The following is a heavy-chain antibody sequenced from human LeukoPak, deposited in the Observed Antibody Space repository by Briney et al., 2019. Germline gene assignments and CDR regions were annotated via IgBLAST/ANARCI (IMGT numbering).Heavy chain of an antibody. J-gene: IGHJ4*02. Sequence: SDTLSPICTVAGASISVFYWTWIRQPPGRGLEWIGYIYYSGSTNYNPTLKSRVTISVDTSKNQFSLKLSSVTAADTAMYYCARGVVIAPQTFDYWGQGTLVTVSS. CDR2: IYYSGST. CDR1: GASISVFY. D-gene: IGHD2-21*01. V-gene: IGHV4-59*07. CDR3: ARGVVIAPQTFDY.